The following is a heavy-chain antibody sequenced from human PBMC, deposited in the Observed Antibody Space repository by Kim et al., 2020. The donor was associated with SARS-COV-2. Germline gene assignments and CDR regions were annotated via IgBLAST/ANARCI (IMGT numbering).Heavy chain of an antibody. D-gene: IGHD3-22*01. J-gene: IGHJ4*02. CDR3: ARGFFAIAQPNYYDSSGYQPTN. CDR2: INTNTGNP. CDR1: GYTFTSYA. Sequence: ASVKVSCKASGYTFTSYAMNWVRQAPGQGLEWMGWINTNTGNPTYAQGFTGRFVFSLDTSVSTAYLQISSLKAEDTAVYYCARGFFAIAQPNYYDSSGYQPTNWGQGTLVTVSS. V-gene: IGHV7-4-1*02.